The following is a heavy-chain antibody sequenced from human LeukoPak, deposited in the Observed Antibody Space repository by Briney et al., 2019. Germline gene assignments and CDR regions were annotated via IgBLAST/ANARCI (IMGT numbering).Heavy chain of an antibody. D-gene: IGHD2-21*01. V-gene: IGHV4-34*01. Sequence: SETLSLTCAVYGGSFSGYYWSWIRQPPGKGLEWIGEINHSGSTNYDPSLKSRVTISVDTSKNQFSLKLSSVTAADTAVYYCARRGIEDGMDVWGQGATVTVSS. CDR1: GGSFSGYY. J-gene: IGHJ6*02. CDR3: ARRGIEDGMDV. CDR2: INHSGST.